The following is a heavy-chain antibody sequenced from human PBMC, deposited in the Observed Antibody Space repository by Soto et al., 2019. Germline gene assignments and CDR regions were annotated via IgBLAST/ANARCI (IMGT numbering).Heavy chain of an antibody. CDR3: VTGHWNYFDY. J-gene: IGHJ4*02. D-gene: IGHD3-3*01. CDR1: GFTFSNNG. V-gene: IGHV3-30*03. CDR2: ISNDESNT. Sequence: QVQLVESGGGVVKPGWSLRLSCAASGFTFSNNGMHWVRQAPGKGLEWVAFISNDESNTYYVDSVKGRFSISRDNSHNTLYLKMNSRGGEDAAVYYFVTGHWNYFDYWGQGTLVTVSS.